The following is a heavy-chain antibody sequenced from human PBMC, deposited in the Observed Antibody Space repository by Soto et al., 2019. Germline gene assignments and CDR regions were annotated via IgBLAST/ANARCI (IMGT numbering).Heavy chain of an antibody. CDR3: ARQPRGAATLGPIDY. CDR2: ISGSGGST. CDR1: GFTFSSYA. Sequence: GGSLRLSCAASGFTFSSYAMSWVRQAPGKGLEWVSAISGSGGSTYYADSVKGRFTISRDNSKNTLYLQMNSLRAEDTAVYYCARQPRGAATLGPIDYWGQGTLVTVSS. J-gene: IGHJ4*02. V-gene: IGHV3-23*01. D-gene: IGHD2-15*01.